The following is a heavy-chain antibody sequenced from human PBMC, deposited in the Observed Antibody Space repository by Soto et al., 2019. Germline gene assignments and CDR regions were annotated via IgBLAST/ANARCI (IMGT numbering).Heavy chain of an antibody. J-gene: IGHJ5*02. CDR3: ARDDYGGNSGIWFDP. CDR1: GGSISSGGYY. CDR2: IDYSGNT. Sequence: QVHLQESGPGLVKPSQTLSLTCTVSGGSISSGGYYWSWIRQHPGKGLEWIGYIDYSGNTYYNPALKRRVTISVDTSKNQFSLRLSSVTAADTAVYYCARDDYGGNSGIWFDPWGQGTLVTVSS. V-gene: IGHV4-31*03. D-gene: IGHD4-17*01.